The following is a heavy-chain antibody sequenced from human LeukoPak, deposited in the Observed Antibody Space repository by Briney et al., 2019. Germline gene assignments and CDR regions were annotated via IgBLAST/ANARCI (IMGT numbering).Heavy chain of an antibody. D-gene: IGHD6-19*01. Sequence: PGGSLRLSCAASGFTFSNYNMNWVRQAPGKGLEWVSSMSGSSSNKYYADSVKGRFTISRDNAKSSLFLQMNSLRAEDTAVYYCARDRTSSGWYVVELFDFWGQGTLVTVSS. CDR2: MSGSSSNK. CDR1: GFTFSNYN. V-gene: IGHV3-21*01. J-gene: IGHJ4*02. CDR3: ARDRTSSGWYVVELFDF.